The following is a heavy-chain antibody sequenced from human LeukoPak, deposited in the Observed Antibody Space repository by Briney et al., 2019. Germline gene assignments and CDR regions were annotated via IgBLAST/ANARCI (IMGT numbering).Heavy chain of an antibody. CDR2: IIPIFGTA. J-gene: IGHJ6*02. D-gene: IGHD2-2*02. CDR3: ARPSFHCSSTSCYTGYGMDV. Sequence: LVKVSCKASGYTFTSYGISWVRQAPGQGLEWMGGIIPIFGTANYAQKFQGRVTITADESTSTAYMELSSLRSEDTAVYYCARPSFHCSSTSCYTGYGMDVWGQGTTVTVSS. V-gene: IGHV1-69*13. CDR1: GYTFTSYG.